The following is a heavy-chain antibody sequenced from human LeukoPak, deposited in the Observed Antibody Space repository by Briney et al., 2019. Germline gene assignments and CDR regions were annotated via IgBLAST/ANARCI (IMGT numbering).Heavy chain of an antibody. D-gene: IGHD1-26*01. CDR1: GFTFSDHG. Sequence: GGSLRLSCAASGFTFSDHGMQWVRQAPGRGLEWVSFINSSGSTISYADSVKGRFTISRDNAKNSLYLQMNSLRGEDTALYYCARDRSEDRFDYWGQGTLVAVSS. CDR3: ARDRSEDRFDY. V-gene: IGHV3-48*03. CDR2: INSSGSTI. J-gene: IGHJ4*02.